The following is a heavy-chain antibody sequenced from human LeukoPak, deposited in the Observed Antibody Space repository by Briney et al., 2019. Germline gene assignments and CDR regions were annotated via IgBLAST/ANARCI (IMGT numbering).Heavy chain of an antibody. V-gene: IGHV3-23*01. CDR3: AKGVYCSSTSCPYYYYGMDV. D-gene: IGHD2-2*01. CDR2: ISGSGGST. CDR1: GFTFSSYA. J-gene: IGHJ6*02. Sequence: GASLRLSCAASGFTFSSYAMSWVRQAPGEGLEWVSAISGSGGSTYYADSVKGRFTISRDNSKNTLYLQMNSLRAEDTAVYYCAKGVYCSSTSCPYYYYGMDVWGQGTTVTVSS.